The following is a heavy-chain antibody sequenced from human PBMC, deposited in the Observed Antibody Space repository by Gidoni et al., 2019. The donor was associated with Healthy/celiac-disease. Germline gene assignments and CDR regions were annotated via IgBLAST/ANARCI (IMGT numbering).Heavy chain of an antibody. CDR2: INWNSDSK. CDR1: GFTFDDFA. V-gene: IGHV3-9*01. Sequence: DVQLVESGGGLVQPGRSLRLSCAASGFTFDDFAMHWVRQAPGKGLEWVSGINWNSDSKGYADSVKGRFTISRDNAKNSLYLQMNSLRAEDTALYYCAKDRSGQLVAGGFDYWGQGTLVTVSS. J-gene: IGHJ4*02. D-gene: IGHD6-13*01. CDR3: AKDRSGQLVAGGFDY.